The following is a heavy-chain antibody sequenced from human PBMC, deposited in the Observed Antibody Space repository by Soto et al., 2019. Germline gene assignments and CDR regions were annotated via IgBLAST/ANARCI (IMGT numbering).Heavy chain of an antibody. CDR2: MNPNSGNT. Sequence: ASVKVSCKASGYTFTSYDINWVRQATGQGLEWMGWMNPNSGNTGYAQKFQGRVTMTRNTSISTAYMELSSLRAEDTAEYYYTKDPSSDGGSFGYGGQETLVTFSS. CDR1: GYTFTSYD. V-gene: IGHV1-8*01. J-gene: IGHJ4*02. CDR3: TKDPSSDGGSFGY. D-gene: IGHD2-15*01.